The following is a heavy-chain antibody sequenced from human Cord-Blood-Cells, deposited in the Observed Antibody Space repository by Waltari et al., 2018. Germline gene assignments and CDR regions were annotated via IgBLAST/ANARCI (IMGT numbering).Heavy chain of an antibody. J-gene: IGHJ3*02. D-gene: IGHD1-26*01. CDR1: GYTFTGYY. Sequence: QVQLVQSGAEVKKPGASVQVSCKASGYTFTGYYMHWVRQAPGQGLEWMGRINPNSGGTNYAQKFQGRVTMTRDTSISTAYMELSRLRSDDTAVYYCASGGPYSGSYFAFDIWGQGTMVTVSS. CDR3: ASGGPYSGSYFAFDI. V-gene: IGHV1-2*06. CDR2: INPNSGGT.